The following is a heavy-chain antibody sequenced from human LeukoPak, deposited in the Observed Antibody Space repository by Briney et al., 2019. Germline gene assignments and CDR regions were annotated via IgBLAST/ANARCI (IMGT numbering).Heavy chain of an antibody. D-gene: IGHD2/OR15-2a*01. Sequence: GGSLRLSCAASGLPFSSYSMTWVRQAPGKGLEWVANIKPDGTTKFYVDSVKGRFTISRDNARNSLYLQMNSLRAEDTAVYFCARGGLSIMGYWGQGTLVTVSS. V-gene: IGHV3-7*03. J-gene: IGHJ4*02. CDR1: GLPFSSYS. CDR2: IKPDGTTK. CDR3: ARGGLSIMGY.